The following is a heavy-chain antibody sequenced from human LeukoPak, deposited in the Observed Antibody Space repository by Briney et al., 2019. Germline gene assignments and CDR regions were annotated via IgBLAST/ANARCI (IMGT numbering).Heavy chain of an antibody. Sequence: SETLSLTCTVSGGSISSSSYYWGWIRQPPGKGLEWIGSIYYSGSTYYNPSLKSRVTIPVDTSKNQFSLKLSSVTAADTAVYYCARDYYDFWSGSWCFDLWGRGTLVTVSS. J-gene: IGHJ2*01. CDR2: IYYSGST. D-gene: IGHD3-3*01. CDR1: GGSISSSSYY. CDR3: ARDYYDFWSGSWCFDL. V-gene: IGHV4-39*07.